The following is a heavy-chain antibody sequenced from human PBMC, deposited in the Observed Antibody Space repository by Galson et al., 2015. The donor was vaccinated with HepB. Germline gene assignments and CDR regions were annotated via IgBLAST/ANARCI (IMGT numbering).Heavy chain of an antibody. Sequence: SVKVSCKASGYTFTYRYLHWVRQAPGQGLEWMGIINPSGGSTTYAQKFQGRVTMTRDRSTSTVYMELSSLRSEDTAVYYCARNYYDSSGYYSPYYYYYGMDVWGQGTTVTVSS. CDR1: GYTFTYRY. CDR3: ARNYYDSSGYYSPYYYYYGMDV. V-gene: IGHV1-46*01. CDR2: INPSGGST. J-gene: IGHJ6*02. D-gene: IGHD3-22*01.